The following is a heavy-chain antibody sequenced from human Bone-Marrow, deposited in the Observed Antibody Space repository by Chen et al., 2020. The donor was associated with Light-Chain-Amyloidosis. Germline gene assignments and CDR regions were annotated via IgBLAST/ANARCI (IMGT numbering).Heavy chain of an antibody. D-gene: IGHD5-12*01. CDR2: ISNDGSTK. J-gene: IGHJ4*02. Sequence: QVQLVESGGGVVQPGRSLRLSCAASGFTLSSYAIHWVRQAPGKGLEWVAFISNDGSTKYYSDSVKGRFTISRDNSKNTLYLQMNSLRAEDTAVYFCAKAVARWLLLQPDYWGQGTLVTVSS. V-gene: IGHV3-30-3*01. CDR3: AKAVARWLLLQPDY. CDR1: GFTLSSYA.